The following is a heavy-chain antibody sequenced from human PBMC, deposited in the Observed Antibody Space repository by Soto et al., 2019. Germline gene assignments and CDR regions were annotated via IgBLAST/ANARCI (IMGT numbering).Heavy chain of an antibody. D-gene: IGHD6-19*01. CDR1: GGSISIGDYY. J-gene: IGHJ4*02. Sequence: PSEPLSLTCTVSGGSISIGDYYWSWIRQPPGKGLEWIGYIYYSGSTYYNPSLKSRVTISVDTSKNQFSLKLSSVTAADTAVYYCAIAVAGMGRRYFDYWGQGTLVTVSS. V-gene: IGHV4-30-4*01. CDR3: AIAVAGMGRRYFDY. CDR2: IYYSGST.